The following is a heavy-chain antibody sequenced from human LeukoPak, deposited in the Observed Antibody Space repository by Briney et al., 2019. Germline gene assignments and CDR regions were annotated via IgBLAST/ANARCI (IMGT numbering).Heavy chain of an antibody. J-gene: IGHJ6*03. CDR1: GFTFSSYA. CDR2: ISSNGGIT. V-gene: IGHV3-64*01. CDR3: ARGRGYSGYDPYYYYYMDV. Sequence: GGALRLSCAASGFTFSSYAMHWVRQAPGKGLEYVSAISSNGGITYYANSVKGRFTISRDNSKNPLYLQMGSLRAEDLAVYYCARGRGYSGYDPYYYYYMDVWGKGTTVTVSS. D-gene: IGHD5-12*01.